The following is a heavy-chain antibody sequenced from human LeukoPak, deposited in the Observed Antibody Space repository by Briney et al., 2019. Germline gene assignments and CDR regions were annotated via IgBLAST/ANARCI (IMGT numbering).Heavy chain of an antibody. J-gene: IGHJ4*02. CDR1: EFTFSSHA. CDR3: AKGGDCSSSICYAIDY. D-gene: IGHD2-2*01. Sequence: GGSLRLSCVASEFTFSSHAMNWVRQAPGKGLEWVSSISGGGESTYYADSVKGRFTVSRDNSKNTLYLQINSLRGEDTAVYYCAKGGDCSSSICYAIDYWGQGTLVIVSS. CDR2: ISGGGEST. V-gene: IGHV3-23*01.